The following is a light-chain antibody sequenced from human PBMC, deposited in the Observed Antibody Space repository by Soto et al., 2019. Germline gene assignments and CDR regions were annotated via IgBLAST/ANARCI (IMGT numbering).Light chain of an antibody. J-gene: IGLJ2*01. V-gene: IGLV1-44*01. CDR1: SSNIGSNT. CDR2: FSN. CDR3: AAWDDSLNGQEV. Sequence: QSVLTQPPSASGTPGLRVTISCSGSSSNIGSNTVNWYKQLPGTAPKLLIYFSNQRPSGVPDRFSGSKSGTSASLAISGLQSEDEADYYCAAWDDSLNGQEVFGGGTKLTVL.